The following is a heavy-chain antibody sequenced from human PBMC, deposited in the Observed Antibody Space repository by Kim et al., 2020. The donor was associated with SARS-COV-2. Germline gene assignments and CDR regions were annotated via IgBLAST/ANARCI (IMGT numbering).Heavy chain of an antibody. Sequence: PSLKGRVTISVDTSKNQFSLKLSSVTAADTAVYYCARRDVSLSGSYYYDYWGQGTLVTVSS. V-gene: IGHV4-34*01. J-gene: IGHJ4*02. CDR3: ARRDVSLSGSYYYDY. D-gene: IGHD1-26*01.